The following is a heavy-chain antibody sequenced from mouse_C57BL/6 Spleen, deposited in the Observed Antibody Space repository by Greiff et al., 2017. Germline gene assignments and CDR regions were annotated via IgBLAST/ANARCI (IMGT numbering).Heavy chain of an antibody. CDR2: IYPGSGST. D-gene: IGHD1-1*01. V-gene: IGHV1-55*01. CDR3: ARSATVVATSAMDY. CDR1: GYTFTSYW. J-gene: IGHJ4*01. Sequence: QVQLQQPGAELVKPGASVKMSCKASGYTFTSYWITWVKQRPGQGLEWIGDIYPGSGSTNYNEKFKSKATLTVDTSSSTAYMQLSSLTSEDSAVYYCARSATVVATSAMDYWGQGTSVTVSS.